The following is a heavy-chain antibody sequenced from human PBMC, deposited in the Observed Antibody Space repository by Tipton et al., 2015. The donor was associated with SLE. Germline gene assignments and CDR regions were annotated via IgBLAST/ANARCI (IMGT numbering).Heavy chain of an antibody. V-gene: IGHV4-31*03. J-gene: IGHJ4*02. D-gene: IGHD3-10*01. Sequence: TLSLTCTVSGGSISSGGYYWSWIRQHPRKGLEWIGYIYYSGSTYYNPSLKSRVTISVDTSKNQFSLKLSSVTAADTAVYYCARDVDYYGSGSYGTFDYWGQGTLVTVSS. CDR3: ARDVDYYGSGSYGTFDY. CDR1: GGSISSGGYY. CDR2: IYYSGST.